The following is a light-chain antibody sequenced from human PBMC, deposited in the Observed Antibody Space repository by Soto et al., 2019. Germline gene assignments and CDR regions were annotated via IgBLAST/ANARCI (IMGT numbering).Light chain of an antibody. V-gene: IGLV2-14*01. Sequence: QSAMAQPASVSWSPGQSNTISCTGTSSYVVGYNYVSWYQQFPDKGPKLMIFEVSKRPSGVSNRFSGSKSGNTASLTISGLQAEDEADYYCRSDAGSKTXLYVFGTGTKVXVX. J-gene: IGLJ1*01. CDR3: RSDAGSKTXLYV. CDR1: SSYVVGYNY. CDR2: EVS.